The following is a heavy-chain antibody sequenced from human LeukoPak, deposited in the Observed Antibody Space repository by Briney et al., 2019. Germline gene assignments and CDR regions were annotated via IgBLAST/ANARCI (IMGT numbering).Heavy chain of an antibody. CDR1: GYSISSGYY. J-gene: IGHJ4*02. CDR2: IYHSGST. CDR3: ASPWDF. Sequence: SETLSLTCTVSGYSISSGYYWGWIRQPPGKGLEWVGSIYHSGSTYYNPSLKSRVTISVDTSKNQFSLKLSSVTAADTAVYYCASPWDFWGQGTLVTVSS. V-gene: IGHV4-38-2*02.